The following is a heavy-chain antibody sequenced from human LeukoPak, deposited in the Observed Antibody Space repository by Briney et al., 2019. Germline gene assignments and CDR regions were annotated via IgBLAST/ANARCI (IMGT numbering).Heavy chain of an antibody. Sequence: ASVKVSCMASGYTFTSYGISWVRQVPGRGLEWLGWISSSNGNTNYARNVRGRVTMTTDASTSTAYMELRNLRSDDTAIYYCVRCSGGNCYGTNYFEHWGRGTLVSVSS. CDR1: GYTFTSYG. V-gene: IGHV1-18*01. CDR2: ISSSNGNT. D-gene: IGHD2-15*01. J-gene: IGHJ4*02. CDR3: VRCSGGNCYGTNYFEH.